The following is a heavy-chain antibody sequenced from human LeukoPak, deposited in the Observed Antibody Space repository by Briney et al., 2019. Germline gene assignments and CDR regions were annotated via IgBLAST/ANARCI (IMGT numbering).Heavy chain of an antibody. Sequence: GGSLRLSCAASGFTFSSYAVSWVRQAPGKGLEWVSSISSSSSYIYYADSVKGRFTISRDNAKNSLYLQMNSLRAEDTAVYYCAKCSSPYGSGNYYTHFDYWGQGTLVTVFS. D-gene: IGHD3-10*01. CDR1: GFTFSSYA. CDR3: AKCSSPYGSGNYYTHFDY. CDR2: ISSSSSYI. V-gene: IGHV3-21*04. J-gene: IGHJ4*01.